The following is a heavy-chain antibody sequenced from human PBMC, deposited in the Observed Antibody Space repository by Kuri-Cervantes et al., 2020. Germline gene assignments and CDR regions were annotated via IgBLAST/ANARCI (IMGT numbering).Heavy chain of an antibody. J-gene: IGHJ6*03. D-gene: IGHD6-13*01. Sequence: SVKVSCKASGGTFSSYAISWVRQAPGQGLEWMGGIIPIFGTANYAQKFQGRVTITADESTSTAYMELSSLRSDDTAVYYCARDASSSWSIYYYYYMDVWGKGTTVTVSS. CDR2: IIPIFGTA. CDR1: GGTFSSYA. V-gene: IGHV1-69*13. CDR3: ARDASSSWSIYYYYYMDV.